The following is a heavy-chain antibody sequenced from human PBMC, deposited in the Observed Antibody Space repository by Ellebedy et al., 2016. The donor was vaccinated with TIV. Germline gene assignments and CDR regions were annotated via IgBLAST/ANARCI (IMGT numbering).Heavy chain of an antibody. V-gene: IGHV3-21*01. CDR2: ISSSSSHI. CDR3: ARDLIVGDTTTYYGFDV. CDR1: GFSFSSYR. D-gene: IGHD1-26*01. Sequence: GESLKISCAASGFSFSSYRMNWVRQAPGKGLEWVSSISSSSSHIYYRDSLEGRITISRDNAKMSLYLQMNSLRVEDTAVYYCARDLIVGDTTTYYGFDVWGQGTTVTVSS. J-gene: IGHJ6*02.